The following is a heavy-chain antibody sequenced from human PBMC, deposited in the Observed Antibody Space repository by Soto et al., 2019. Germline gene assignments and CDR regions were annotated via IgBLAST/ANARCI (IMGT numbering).Heavy chain of an antibody. Sequence: PGGSLRLSCAASGFTFSSYAMHWVRQAPGKGLEWVAVISYDGSNKYYADSVKGRFTISRDNSKNTLYLQMNSLRAEDTAVYYCARPITMVRGADSWFDPSGQGILVTVSS. J-gene: IGHJ5*02. CDR1: GFTFSSYA. CDR3: ARPITMVRGADSWFDP. CDR2: ISYDGSNK. D-gene: IGHD3-10*01. V-gene: IGHV3-30-3*01.